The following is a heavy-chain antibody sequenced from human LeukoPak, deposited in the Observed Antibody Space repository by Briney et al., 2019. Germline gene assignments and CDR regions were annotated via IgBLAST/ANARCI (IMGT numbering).Heavy chain of an antibody. J-gene: IGHJ6*03. Sequence: SVKVSCKASGGTFSSYAISWVRQAPGQGLEWMGGIIPIFGTANYAQKFQGRVTITADESTSTAYMELSSPRSEDTAVYYCARGAVAGRFSLRPTGAYYMDVWGKGTTVTVSS. V-gene: IGHV1-69*01. CDR2: IIPIFGTA. D-gene: IGHD6-13*01. CDR1: GGTFSSYA. CDR3: ARGAVAGRFSLRPTGAYYMDV.